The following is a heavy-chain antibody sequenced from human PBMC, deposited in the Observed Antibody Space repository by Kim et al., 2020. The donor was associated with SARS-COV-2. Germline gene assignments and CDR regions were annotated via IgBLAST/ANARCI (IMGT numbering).Heavy chain of an antibody. J-gene: IGHJ3*01. CDR1: GFHFESYA. CDR2: IRGGGAIS. V-gene: IGHV3-23*01. Sequence: GGSLRLSCAASGFHFESYAMSWVRQAPGEGLEWVSYIRGGGAISHYADPVKGRFTISRDNFKNTLYLQMNNLRGGDTAVYYCAKCSSSYGNDASDVWGQGTVVTVS. CDR3: AKCSSSYGNDASDV. D-gene: IGHD3-22*01.